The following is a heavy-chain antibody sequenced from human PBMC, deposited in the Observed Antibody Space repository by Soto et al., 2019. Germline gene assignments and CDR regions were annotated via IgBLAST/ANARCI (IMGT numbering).Heavy chain of an antibody. D-gene: IGHD3-9*01. V-gene: IGHV1-69*06. J-gene: IGHJ6*02. CDR1: GGTFSSYA. CDR2: IIPSFGTA. CDR3: ARLGDWRGMDV. Sequence: AASVKVSCKASGGTFSSYAISWVRQAPGQGLEWMGGIIPSFGTANYAQKFQGRVTITADKSTSTAYMELSSLRSEDTAVYYCARLGDWRGMDVWGQGTTVTVSS.